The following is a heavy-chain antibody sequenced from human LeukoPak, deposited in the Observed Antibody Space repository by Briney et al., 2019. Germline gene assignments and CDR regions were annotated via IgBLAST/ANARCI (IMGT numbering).Heavy chain of an antibody. CDR1: GGSISSYY. V-gene: IGHV4-59*08. CDR3: ARQYGSGSTNWFDH. CDR2: IYYSGST. J-gene: IGHJ5*02. Sequence: PSETLSLTCTVSGGSISSYYWSWIRQPPGKGLEWIGYIYYSGSTNYNPSLKSRVTISVDTSKNQFSLKLSSVTAADTAVYYCARQYGSGSTNWFDHWGQGTLVTVSS. D-gene: IGHD3-10*01.